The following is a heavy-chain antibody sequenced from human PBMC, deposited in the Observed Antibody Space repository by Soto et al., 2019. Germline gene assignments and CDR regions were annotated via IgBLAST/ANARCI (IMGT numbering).Heavy chain of an antibody. V-gene: IGHV3-30-3*01. CDR3: ARGSMCNWNQSPPDS. D-gene: IGHD1-20*01. J-gene: IGHJ4*02. CDR1: GFTFKTYT. CDR2: ISYDGSNK. Sequence: PGGSLRLSCAGSGFTFKTYTFHWGRQPPGKGLEWVAVISYDGSNKYYADSVKGRFTVSRDNSKSTLFLQMNSLTPEDTAVYYCARGSMCNWNQSPPDSWGQGTLVTVSS.